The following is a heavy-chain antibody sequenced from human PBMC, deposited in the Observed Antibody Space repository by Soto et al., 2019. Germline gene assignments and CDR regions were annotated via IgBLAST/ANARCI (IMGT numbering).Heavy chain of an antibody. V-gene: IGHV4-30-2*01. D-gene: IGHD6-13*01. CDR2: IYHSGST. Sequence: QLHLQESGSGLVKPSQTLSLTCAVSGGSISSGGYSWSWIRQPPGKGLEWIGYIYHSGSTYYNPSLRSRVTISVDRSKIHSSLKLRSVTAADTAVYYCARGRREYSSSWSSWFDPWGQGTLVTVSS. J-gene: IGHJ5*02. CDR1: GGSISSGGYS. CDR3: ARGRREYSSSWSSWFDP.